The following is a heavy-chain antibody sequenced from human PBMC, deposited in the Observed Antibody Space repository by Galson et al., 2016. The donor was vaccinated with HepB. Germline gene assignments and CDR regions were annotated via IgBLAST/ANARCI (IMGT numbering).Heavy chain of an antibody. CDR2: IHYSGNT. Sequence: TLSLTCTVSGGSINSGGYYWSWIRQPPGKGLEWIGYIHYSGNTYYNPSLKSRITLSVDTSKNQFSLKLNSVTAADTAVYYCARDRRVVRWGGHFDPWGQGTLVIVSS. J-gene: IGHJ5*02. CDR1: GGSINSGGYY. D-gene: IGHD3-16*01. CDR3: ARDRRVVRWGGHFDP. V-gene: IGHV4-31*03.